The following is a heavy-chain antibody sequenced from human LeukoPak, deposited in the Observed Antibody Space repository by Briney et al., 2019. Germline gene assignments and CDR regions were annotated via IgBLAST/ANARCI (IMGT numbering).Heavy chain of an antibody. V-gene: IGHV4-34*01. D-gene: IGHD3-10*01. J-gene: IGHJ4*02. Sequence: SETLSHTCAVYGGSFSGYYWSWIRQPPGKGLEWIGEINHSGSTNYNPSLKSRVTISVDTSKNQFSLKLSSVTAADTAVYYCARGGMVRGVAAFDYWGQGTLVTVSS. CDR2: INHSGST. CDR3: ARGGMVRGVAAFDY. CDR1: GGSFSGYY.